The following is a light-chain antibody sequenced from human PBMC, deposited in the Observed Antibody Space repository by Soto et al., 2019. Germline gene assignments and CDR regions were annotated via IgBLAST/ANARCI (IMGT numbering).Light chain of an antibody. CDR2: GAS. CDR1: QSVSSL. Sequence: EVVMTQSPATLSVSPGERATLSCRASQSVSSLLAWYQQKPGQAPRLLIYGASTRATGIPDRFSASGSGTEFALTISRLQSGDFAVYYCQQYNNWPLTFGEGTKVEIK. J-gene: IGKJ4*01. V-gene: IGKV3-15*01. CDR3: QQYNNWPLT.